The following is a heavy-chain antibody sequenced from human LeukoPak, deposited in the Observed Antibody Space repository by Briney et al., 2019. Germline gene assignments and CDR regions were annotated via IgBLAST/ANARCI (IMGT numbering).Heavy chain of an antibody. J-gene: IGHJ4*02. CDR1: GFTFSSYA. V-gene: IGHV3-30-3*01. D-gene: IGHD5-18*01. CDR2: ISYDGSNK. Sequence: GGSLRLSCAASGFTFSSYAMHWVRQAPGKGLEWVAVISYDGSNKYYADSVKGRFTISRDNSKNTLYLQMNSLRAEDTAVYYCARIHSYGYRFDYWGQGTLVTVSS. CDR3: ARIHSYGYRFDY.